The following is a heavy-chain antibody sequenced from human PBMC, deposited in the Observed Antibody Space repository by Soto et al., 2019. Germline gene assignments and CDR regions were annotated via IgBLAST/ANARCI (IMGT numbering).Heavy chain of an antibody. CDR1: GGSISSSSYY. Sequence: QLQLQESGPGLVKPSETLSLTCTVSGGSISSSSYYWGWIRQPQGKGLEWIGSIYYSGSTYYNPSLKSRVTISVDTSKNQFSLKLSSVTAADTAVYYCARHAGVATTSFWFDPWCQGTLVTVSS. V-gene: IGHV4-39*01. J-gene: IGHJ5*02. CDR3: ARHAGVATTSFWFDP. CDR2: IYYSGST. D-gene: IGHD5-12*01.